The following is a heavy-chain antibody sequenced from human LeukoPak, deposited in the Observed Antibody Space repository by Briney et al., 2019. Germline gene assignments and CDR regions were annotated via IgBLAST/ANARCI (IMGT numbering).Heavy chain of an antibody. CDR1: GFTFSSYS. J-gene: IGHJ4*02. Sequence: GSLRLSCAASGFTFSSYSMNWVRQAPGKGLEWIGRIYTSGSTNYNPSLKSRVTMSVDTSKNQFSLKLSSVTAADTAVYYCARGRSGWLFDYWGQGTLVTVSS. CDR3: ARGRSGWLFDY. V-gene: IGHV4-4*07. CDR2: IYTSGST. D-gene: IGHD6-19*01.